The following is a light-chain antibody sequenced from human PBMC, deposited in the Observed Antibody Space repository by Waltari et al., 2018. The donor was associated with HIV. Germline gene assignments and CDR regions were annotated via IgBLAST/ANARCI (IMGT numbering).Light chain of an antibody. J-gene: IGLJ3*02. CDR2: NTI. Sequence: LTSGSVSTSHYPSWNQRTPGRAPRTLIYNTIIRSSGVPDRFSGSILGNKAALTITGAQADDESDYYCMLYLDRGIYVFGGGTKVTVL. CDR1: SGSVSTSHY. V-gene: IGLV8-61*01. CDR3: MLYLDRGIYV.